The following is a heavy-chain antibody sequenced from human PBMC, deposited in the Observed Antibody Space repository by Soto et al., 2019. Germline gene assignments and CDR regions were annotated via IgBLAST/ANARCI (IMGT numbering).Heavy chain of an antibody. CDR1: GFSISSSY. CDR2: VYSSGVT. V-gene: IGHV3-53*01. CDR3: ARDSPVGAHFVRFDW. Sequence: GWSLRLSCAASGFSISSSYMSWVRQAPGKGLEWVSLVYSSGVTSYIDSVKGRFTLSRDTSRNTLYLQMNSLTPEDTAVYYCARDSPVGAHFVRFDWWGQGTLVIVSS. J-gene: IGHJ4*02. D-gene: IGHD3-16*01.